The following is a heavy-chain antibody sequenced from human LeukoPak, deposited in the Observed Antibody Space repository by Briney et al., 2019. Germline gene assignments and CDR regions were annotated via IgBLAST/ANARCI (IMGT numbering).Heavy chain of an antibody. J-gene: IGHJ4*02. CDR3: AKGPRAVADLGIRPYYFDY. D-gene: IGHD6-19*01. Sequence: GGSLRLSCAASGFTFSSYGMHWVRQAPGKGLEWVAVISYDGSNKYYADSVKGRFTISRDNSKNTLYLQMNSLRAEDTAVYYCAKGPRAVADLGIRPYYFDYWGQGTPVTVSS. V-gene: IGHV3-30*18. CDR2: ISYDGSNK. CDR1: GFTFSSYG.